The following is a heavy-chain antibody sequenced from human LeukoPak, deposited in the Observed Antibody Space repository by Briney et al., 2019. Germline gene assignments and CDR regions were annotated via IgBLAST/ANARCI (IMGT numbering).Heavy chain of an antibody. CDR2: IYHSGST. Sequence: PSETLSLTCTVSGGSISSGGYYWSWIRQPPGKGLEWIGYIYHSGSTYYNPSLKSRVTISVDRSKNQFSLKLSSVTAADTAVYYCARVPGENYYYYMDVWGKGTTVTVS. CDR1: GGSISSGGYY. J-gene: IGHJ6*03. V-gene: IGHV4-30-2*01. D-gene: IGHD3-10*01. CDR3: ARVPGENYYYYMDV.